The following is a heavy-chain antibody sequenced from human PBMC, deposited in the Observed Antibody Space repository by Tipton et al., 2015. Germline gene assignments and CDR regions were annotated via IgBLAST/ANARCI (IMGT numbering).Heavy chain of an antibody. J-gene: IGHJ6*02. Sequence: SLKLSCAASGFTFDDYAMHWVRQAPGKGLEWVSGISWNSGMIGFADSVKGRFTISRDNAKNSLYLQMNSLRAEDTALYYCAKDMHYHYYGMDVWGQGTTVTVSS. CDR2: ISWNSGMI. CDR1: GFTFDDYA. V-gene: IGHV3-9*01. CDR3: AKDMHYHYYGMDV.